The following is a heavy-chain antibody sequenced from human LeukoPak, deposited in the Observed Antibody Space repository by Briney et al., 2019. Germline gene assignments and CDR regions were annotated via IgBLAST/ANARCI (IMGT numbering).Heavy chain of an antibody. V-gene: IGHV4-30-2*01. J-gene: IGHJ4*02. CDR3: ARVGAAAKHFDY. CDR1: GGSISSGGYY. D-gene: IGHD6-13*01. Sequence: PSQTLSLTCTVSGGSISSGGYYWSWIRQPPGKGLEWIGYIYHSGSTYYNPSLKSRVTISVDRSKNQFSLKLSSVTAADTAVYYCARVGAAAKHFDYWGQGTLVTVSS. CDR2: IYHSGST.